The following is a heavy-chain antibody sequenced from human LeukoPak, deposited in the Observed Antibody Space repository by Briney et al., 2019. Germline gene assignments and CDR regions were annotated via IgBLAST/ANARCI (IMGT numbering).Heavy chain of an antibody. D-gene: IGHD2-2*01. CDR2: ISSSGSTI. V-gene: IGHV3-48*03. J-gene: IGHJ6*02. Sequence: GGPLRLSCAASGFTFSSYEMNWVRQAPGKGLEWVSYISSSGSTIYYADSVKGRFTISRDNAKNSLYLQMNSLRAEDTAVYYCARDWCSSTSCYVGSYYYYGMDVWGQGTTVTVSS. CDR1: GFTFSSYE. CDR3: ARDWCSSTSCYVGSYYYYGMDV.